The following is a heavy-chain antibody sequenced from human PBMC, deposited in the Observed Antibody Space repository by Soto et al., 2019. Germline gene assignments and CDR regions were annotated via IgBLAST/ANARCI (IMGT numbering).Heavy chain of an antibody. CDR1: GFTFSDYY. V-gene: IGHV3-11*04. J-gene: IGHJ4*02. Sequence: QVQLVESGGGLVKPGGSLRLSCAASGFTFSDYYMNWIRQAPGKGLEWVSFISNSGNTIYYADSMKGRFTISRDNAKNSLYLEMNSLRAEDTAVYYCARESEDLTSNFDYWGQGTLVTVSS. CDR3: ARESEDLTSNFDY. CDR2: ISNSGNTI.